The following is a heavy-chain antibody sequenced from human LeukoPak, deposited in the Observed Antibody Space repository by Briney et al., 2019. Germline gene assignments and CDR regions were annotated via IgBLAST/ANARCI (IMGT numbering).Heavy chain of an antibody. J-gene: IGHJ4*02. CDR2: IDPDSGGT. CDR3: ARLINGGRALDY. D-gene: IGHD3-16*01. CDR1: GYTFTDYY. Sequence: AASVKVSCKASGYTFTDYYIHWVRQAPGQGLEWMGWIDPDSGGTNLAQKFQGRVTMTRDTSINTAYLELNRLTSDDTAVYYCARLINGGRALDYWGQGTLVTVSS. V-gene: IGHV1-2*02.